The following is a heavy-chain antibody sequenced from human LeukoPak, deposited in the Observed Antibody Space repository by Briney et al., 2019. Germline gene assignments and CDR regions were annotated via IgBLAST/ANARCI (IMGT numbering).Heavy chain of an antibody. J-gene: IGHJ5*02. Sequence: PSETLSLTCTVSGGSIISSAYSWGWIRQPPGKGLEYIGNIYYSGSAYYNPSLKSRVTLSVDTSNNQFSLRLTSVTAADTAVYYCATLAGESWGQRTLVTVSS. V-gene: IGHV4-39*01. D-gene: IGHD1-26*01. CDR2: IYYSGSA. CDR1: GGSIISSAYS. CDR3: ATLAGES.